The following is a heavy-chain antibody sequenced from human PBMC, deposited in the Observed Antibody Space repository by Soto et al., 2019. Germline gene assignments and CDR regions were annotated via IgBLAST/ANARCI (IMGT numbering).Heavy chain of an antibody. D-gene: IGHD3-9*01. V-gene: IGHV4-30-4*01. CDR1: CGSINSEDFY. Sequence: PSETLSLTFTVSCGSINSEDFYWTWIRQPPGKGLEWIGYIHNSGSTFYNPSLESRVTMSIDTSRNQFSLRLSFVTAADTAVYFCDRDRVAMFGLLPDSWCQG. CDR3: DRDRVAMFGLLPDS. J-gene: IGHJ4*02. CDR2: IHNSGST.